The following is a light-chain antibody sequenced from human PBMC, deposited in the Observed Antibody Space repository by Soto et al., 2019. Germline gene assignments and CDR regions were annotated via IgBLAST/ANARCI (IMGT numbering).Light chain of an antibody. CDR2: DAS. Sequence: DIQMTQSPSTLSASVGDRVTITCRASQTISSWLAWYQQKPGKAPKLLIYDASSLESGVPSRFSGSGSGTEFTLTISSLQPDDFATYYCQQYTSYSPLTFGGGTKVELK. CDR1: QTISSW. J-gene: IGKJ4*01. CDR3: QQYTSYSPLT. V-gene: IGKV1-5*01.